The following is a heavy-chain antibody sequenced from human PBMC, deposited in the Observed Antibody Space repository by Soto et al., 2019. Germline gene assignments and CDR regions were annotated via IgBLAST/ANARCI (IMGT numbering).Heavy chain of an antibody. D-gene: IGHD1-7*01. CDR1: GFTFSSYG. V-gene: IGHV3-30*03. Sequence: PGGSLRLSSAASGFTFSSYGMHWVRQAPGKGLEWVAVISYDGSNKYYADSVKGRFTISRDNSKNTLYLQMNSLRAEDTAVYYCAIFPAQLELCYWGQGTLVTVSS. CDR2: ISYDGSNK. CDR3: AIFPAQLELCY. J-gene: IGHJ4*02.